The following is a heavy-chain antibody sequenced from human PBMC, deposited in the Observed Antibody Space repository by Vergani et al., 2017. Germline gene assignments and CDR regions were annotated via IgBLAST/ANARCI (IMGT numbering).Heavy chain of an antibody. CDR1: GFTFSSYG. Sequence: QVQLVESGGGVVQPGRSLRLSCAASGFTFSSYGMHWVRQAPGKGLEWVAVIWYDGSNKYYADSVKGRFTISRDNSKNTLYLQMNGLRAEDTAVYYCARDRGDSGSYYFSSFDYWGQGTLVTVSS. D-gene: IGHD1-26*01. CDR2: IWYDGSNK. V-gene: IGHV3-33*01. J-gene: IGHJ4*02. CDR3: ARDRGDSGSYYFSSFDY.